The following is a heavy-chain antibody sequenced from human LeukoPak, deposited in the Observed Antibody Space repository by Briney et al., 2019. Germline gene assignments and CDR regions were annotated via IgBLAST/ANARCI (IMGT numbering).Heavy chain of an antibody. CDR3: ARATAQDSSGYWYFDY. CDR1: GGSFGGYY. D-gene: IGHD3-22*01. CDR2: INHSGST. J-gene: IGHJ4*02. Sequence: PSETLSLTCAVYGGSFGGYYWSWIRQPPGKGQEWIGEINHSGSTNYNPSLKSRVTISVDTSKNQFSLKLSSVTAADTAVYYCARATAQDSSGYWYFDYWGQGTLVTVSS. V-gene: IGHV4-34*01.